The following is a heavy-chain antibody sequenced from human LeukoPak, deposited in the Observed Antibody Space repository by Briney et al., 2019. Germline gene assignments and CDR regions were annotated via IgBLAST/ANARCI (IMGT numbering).Heavy chain of an antibody. D-gene: IGHD3-22*01. V-gene: IGHV4-59*12. CDR1: GGSISSYY. CDR3: AREPEGGGYYLHFDY. J-gene: IGHJ4*02. CDR2: IYYSGST. Sequence: PSETLSLTCTVSGGSISSYYWSWIRQPPGKGLEWIGYIYYSGSTNYNPSLESRVTISVDTSKNQFSLKVNSVTAADTAVYYCAREPEGGGYYLHFDYWGQGTLVTVSS.